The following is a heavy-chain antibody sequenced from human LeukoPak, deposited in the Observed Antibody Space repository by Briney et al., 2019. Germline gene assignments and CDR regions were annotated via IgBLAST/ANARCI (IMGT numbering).Heavy chain of an antibody. D-gene: IGHD3-10*01. CDR1: GGSFSGYY. V-gene: IGHV4-34*01. CDR3: ARGRTYYGSGSYYSG. J-gene: IGHJ4*02. CDR2: INHSGST. Sequence: PSETRSLTCAVYGGSFSGYYWSWIRQPPGKGLEWIGEINHSGSTNYNPSLKSRVTISVDTSKNQFSLKLSSVTAADTAVYYCARGRTYYGSGSYYSGWGQGTLVTVSS.